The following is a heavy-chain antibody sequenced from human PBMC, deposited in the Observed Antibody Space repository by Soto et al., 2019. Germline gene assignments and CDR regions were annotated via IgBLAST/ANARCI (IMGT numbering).Heavy chain of an antibody. D-gene: IGHD3-22*01. J-gene: IGHJ4*02. V-gene: IGHV3-7*01. CDR3: ARTIVVVVPDNFDH. CDR1: GFTICDYW. CDR2: IKQDGSEK. Sequence: EVQLVESGGGLVQPGGSLRLSCAASGFTICDYWMSWVRQAPGKGLEWVANIKQDGSEKYYVDSVKGRFTISRDRAKNSLYLQMNSLRGEDTAVYYCARTIVVVVPDNFDHWGQGTLVTVSS.